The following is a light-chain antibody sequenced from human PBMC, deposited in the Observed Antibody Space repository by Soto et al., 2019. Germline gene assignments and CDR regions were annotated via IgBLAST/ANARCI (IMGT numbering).Light chain of an antibody. CDR1: QGIRND. CDR2: ATS. J-gene: IGKJ1*01. Sequence: AIQMTQSPSSLSASVGDRVTIICRASQGIRNDLGWYQQRPGKAPKLLIYATSNLQSGVPSRFSGSGSGTDFTLTISSLQPEDFATYYGLQDYSYPRTFGQGTKVEIK. V-gene: IGKV1-6*01. CDR3: LQDYSYPRT.